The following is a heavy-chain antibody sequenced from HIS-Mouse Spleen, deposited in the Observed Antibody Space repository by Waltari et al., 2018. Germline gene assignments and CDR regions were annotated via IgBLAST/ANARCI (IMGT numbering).Heavy chain of an antibody. CDR2: ISYDGSNK. CDR1: GFTFSSYG. J-gene: IGHJ5*02. Sequence: QLQLVESGGGVVQPGRSLRLSCAASGFTFSSYGMHWVRQAPGKGLEWVAVISYDGSNKYYADSVKGRFTISRDNSKNTLYLQMNSLRAEDTAVYYCAKEGLIVGATNWFDPWGQGTLVTVSS. CDR3: AKEGLIVGATNWFDP. V-gene: IGHV3-30*18. D-gene: IGHD1-26*01.